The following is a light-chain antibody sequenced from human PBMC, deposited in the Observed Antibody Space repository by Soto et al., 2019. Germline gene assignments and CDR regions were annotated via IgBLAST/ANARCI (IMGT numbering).Light chain of an antibody. CDR3: CSYAGSSTHVV. CDR1: SSDVGSYNL. V-gene: IGLV2-23*01. CDR2: EGN. Sequence: QSALTQPASVSGSPGQSITISCTGTSSDVGSYNLVSWYQQHPGKAPKLMIYEGNKRPSGVSNRVSGSKSGNTASLTISGLQAEDEADYYCCSYAGSSTHVVFGGGTKLTVL. J-gene: IGLJ2*01.